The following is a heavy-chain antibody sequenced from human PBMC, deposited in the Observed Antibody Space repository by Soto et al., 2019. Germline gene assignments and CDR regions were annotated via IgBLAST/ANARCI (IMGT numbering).Heavy chain of an antibody. J-gene: IGHJ4*02. CDR3: AKGAPYYDSSGLDY. Sequence: GGSLRLSCAASGFTFSSYGMHWVRQAPGKGLEWVAVISYDGSNKYYADSVKGRFTISRDNSKNTLYLQMNSLRAEDTAVYYCAKGAPYYDSSGLDYWGQGNLVTVSS. V-gene: IGHV3-30*18. D-gene: IGHD3-22*01. CDR1: GFTFSSYG. CDR2: ISYDGSNK.